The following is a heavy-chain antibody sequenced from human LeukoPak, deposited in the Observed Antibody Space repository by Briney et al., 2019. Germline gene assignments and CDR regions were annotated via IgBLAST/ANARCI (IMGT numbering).Heavy chain of an antibody. V-gene: IGHV3-30*18. D-gene: IGHD3-10*01. CDR3: AKEVSTRDLGDY. J-gene: IGHJ4*02. Sequence: PGGSLRLSCAASGFSSSSYGMHWVRQAPGTGLEWVAVISFDGNKKYYADSVKGRFAISRDNSKNTLYLQMNSLRAEDTAVYYCAKEVSTRDLGDYWGQGTLVTVSS. CDR1: GFSSSSYG. CDR2: ISFDGNKK.